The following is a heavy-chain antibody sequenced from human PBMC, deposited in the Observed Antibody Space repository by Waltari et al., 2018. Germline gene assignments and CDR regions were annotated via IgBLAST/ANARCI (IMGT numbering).Heavy chain of an antibody. CDR1: GFTFSTYA. Sequence: EVQLLESGGGLVQPGGSLSLSLAASGFTFSTYAMTWVRQAPGKGLEWFSAISGSGDTIYYADSVKGRFTISRDNSKNTLYLQMNSLRAEDTAVYHCARLTTSVGLFWGQGTLVTVSS. D-gene: IGHD4-17*01. V-gene: IGHV3-23*01. CDR3: ARLTTSVGLF. CDR2: ISGSGDTI. J-gene: IGHJ4*02.